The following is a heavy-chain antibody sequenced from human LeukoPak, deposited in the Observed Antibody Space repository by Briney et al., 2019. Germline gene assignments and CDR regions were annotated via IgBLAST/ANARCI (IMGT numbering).Heavy chain of an antibody. D-gene: IGHD3-22*01. V-gene: IGHV3-64D*06. CDR3: VKGLGHYDSSDTFDY. CDR1: GFTFSSYA. J-gene: IGHJ4*02. Sequence: GGSQRLSCSASGFTFSSYAMHWVRQAPGKGLEYVSAISSNGDSTYYADSVKGRFTISRDNSKNTLYLQMSSLRAEDTAVYYCVKGLGHYDSSDTFDYWGQGTLVTVSS. CDR2: ISSNGDST.